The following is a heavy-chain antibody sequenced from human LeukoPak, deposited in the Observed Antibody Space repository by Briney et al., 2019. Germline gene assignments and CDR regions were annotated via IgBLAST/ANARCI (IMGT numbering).Heavy chain of an antibody. CDR1: GGSFSGYY. CDR2: IYYSGST. CDR3: ARDKRVGARQFDY. J-gene: IGHJ4*02. D-gene: IGHD1-26*01. V-gene: IGHV4-34*01. Sequence: KSSETLSLTCAVYGGSFSGYYWSWIRQPPGKGLEWIGNIYYSGSTYYNPSLKSRVTISVDTSKNQFSLKLSSVTAADTAVYYCARDKRVGARQFDYWGQGTLVTVSS.